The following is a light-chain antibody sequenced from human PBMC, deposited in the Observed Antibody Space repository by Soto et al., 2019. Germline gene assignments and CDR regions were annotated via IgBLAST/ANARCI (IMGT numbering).Light chain of an antibody. CDR3: QQYNNWPRT. CDR1: QSISSN. V-gene: IGKV3-15*01. Sequence: EIVMTQSPATLSVSPGERATLSCRASQSISSNLAWYQQKPGQAPRLLIYGASTRATGIPARFSGSEFGTDFTLTISSLQSEDFAVYCCQQYNNWPRTFGQGTKV. CDR2: GAS. J-gene: IGKJ1*01.